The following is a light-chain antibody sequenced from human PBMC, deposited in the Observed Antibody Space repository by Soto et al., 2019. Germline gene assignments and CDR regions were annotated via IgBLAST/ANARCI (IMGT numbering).Light chain of an antibody. V-gene: IGKV3-20*01. CDR2: GAS. J-gene: IGKJ4*01. CDR3: QQFGSSPLT. CDR1: QSVSSSY. Sequence: EIVLTQSPGTLSLSPGERATLSCRASQSVSSSYLAWYQQKPGQAPRLLIYGASSRATGIPDRFSGSGSGTDFTLTNSRVEPEDFAVYYCQQFGSSPLTFGGGTKVEIK.